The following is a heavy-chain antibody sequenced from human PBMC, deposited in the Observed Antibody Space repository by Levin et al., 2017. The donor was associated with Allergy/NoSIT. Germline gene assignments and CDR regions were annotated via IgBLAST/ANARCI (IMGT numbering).Heavy chain of an antibody. Sequence: LRLSFAVSGGSISSGGYSWSWIRQPPGKGLEWIGNIYLSGSTNDNPSLKSRVTMSVDRSKNQFSLKLSYVTAADTAVYYCARVAGYSYGYYFDYWGPGTLVTVSS. CDR3: ARVAGYSYGYYFDY. CDR2: IYLSGST. CDR1: GGSISSGGYS. J-gene: IGHJ4*02. D-gene: IGHD5-18*01. V-gene: IGHV4-30-2*01.